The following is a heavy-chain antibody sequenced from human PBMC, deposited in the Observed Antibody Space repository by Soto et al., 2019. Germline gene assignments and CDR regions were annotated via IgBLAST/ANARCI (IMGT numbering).Heavy chain of an antibody. CDR2: IYYSGST. J-gene: IGHJ4*02. CDR1: GGSIISFY. CDR3: ARDQGYCTNGVCYTGFDY. V-gene: IGHV4-59*01. D-gene: IGHD2-8*01. Sequence: SETLSLTCTVSGGSIISFYCSWIRQPPGKGLEWIGYIYYSGSTNYNPSLKSRVTISVDTSKNQFSLKLSSVTAADTAVYYCARDQGYCTNGVCYTGFDYWGQGTLVTVSS.